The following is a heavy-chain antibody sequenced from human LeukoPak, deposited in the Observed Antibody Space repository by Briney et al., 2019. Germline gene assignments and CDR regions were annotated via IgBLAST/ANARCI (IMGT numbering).Heavy chain of an antibody. Sequence: PGGSLRLSCAASGFTFSNYEMNWVRQAPGKGLEWVSYISSSGSSIYYADSVKGRFTISRDNAKNSLYLQMNSLRVEDTAVYYCVRDVVDYYGPYYMDVWGKGTTVTISS. J-gene: IGHJ6*03. CDR2: ISSSGSSI. D-gene: IGHD3-10*01. CDR1: GFTFSNYE. V-gene: IGHV3-48*03. CDR3: VRDVVDYYGPYYMDV.